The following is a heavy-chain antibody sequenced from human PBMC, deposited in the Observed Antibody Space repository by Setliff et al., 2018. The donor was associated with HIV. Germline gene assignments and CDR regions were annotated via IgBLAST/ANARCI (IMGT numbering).Heavy chain of an antibody. CDR1: GFTFSNYA. CDR2: IKQDGSEK. Sequence: GESLKISCAVSGFTFSNYAMHWVRQAPGKGLEWVANIKQDGSEKYYVDSVKGRFTISRDNAKNSLYLQMNSLRAEDTAVYYCARAVHSGWYYFDYWGQGTLVTVSS. CDR3: ARAVHSGWYYFDY. J-gene: IGHJ4*02. D-gene: IGHD6-19*01. V-gene: IGHV3-7*05.